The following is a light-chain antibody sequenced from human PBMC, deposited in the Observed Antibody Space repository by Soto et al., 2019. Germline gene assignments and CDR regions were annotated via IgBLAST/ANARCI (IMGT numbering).Light chain of an antibody. CDR1: QNVNSN. CDR3: QQLNNWPSYT. Sequence: EIVMTQSPATLSVSPGERATLSCRASQNVNSNLAWYQQKPGQAPRLLIYGASTRDTGVPARFSGSGSGTEFTLTISSLQSEDFAVYCCQQLNNWPSYTFGQGTKVDIK. J-gene: IGKJ2*01. V-gene: IGKV3-15*01. CDR2: GAS.